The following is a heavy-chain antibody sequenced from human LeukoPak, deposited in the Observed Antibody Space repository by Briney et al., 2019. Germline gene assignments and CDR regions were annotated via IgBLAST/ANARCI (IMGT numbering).Heavy chain of an antibody. J-gene: IGHJ3*02. V-gene: IGHV1-46*01. D-gene: IGHD1-26*01. Sequence: ASVKVSCKASGYTFTSYYMHWVRQAPGQGLEWMGIINPSGGSTSYAQKFQGRVTMTRDTSTSTVYMELSSLRSEDTAVYYCARMFTSGSYPDGAFDIWGQGTMVTVSS. CDR3: ARMFTSGSYPDGAFDI. CDR2: INPSGGST. CDR1: GYTFTSYY.